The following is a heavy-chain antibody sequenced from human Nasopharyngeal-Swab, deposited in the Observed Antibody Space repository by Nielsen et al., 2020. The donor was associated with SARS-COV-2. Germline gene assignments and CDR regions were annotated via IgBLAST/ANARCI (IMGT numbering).Heavy chain of an antibody. CDR3: ARDLKWEPTSRYYYYGMDV. J-gene: IGHJ6*02. D-gene: IGHD1-26*01. CDR1: GFTFSDYY. Sequence: SLKISCAASGFTFSDYYMSWIRQAPGKGLEWVSYISSSGSTIYYADSVKGRFTISRDNAKNSLYLQMNSLRAEDTAVYYCARDLKWEPTSRYYYYGMDVWGQGTTVTVSS. CDR2: ISSSGSTI. V-gene: IGHV3-11*04.